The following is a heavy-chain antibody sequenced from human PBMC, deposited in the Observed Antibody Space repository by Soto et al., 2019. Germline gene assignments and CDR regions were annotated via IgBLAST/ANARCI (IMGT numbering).Heavy chain of an antibody. Sequence: QVQLVESGGGVVQPGRSLRLSCSASGFTFSSYGIHWVRQAPGKGLEWVAVIWDDGSDEYYADSVKGRFTISRDNSKNTVYLQMNSLRADDTAVYYCARDNDGGPLEGYFDYWGQGTLVTVSS. CDR3: ARDNDGGPLEGYFDY. J-gene: IGHJ4*02. D-gene: IGHD1-1*01. V-gene: IGHV3-33*01. CDR2: IWDDGSDE. CDR1: GFTFSSYG.